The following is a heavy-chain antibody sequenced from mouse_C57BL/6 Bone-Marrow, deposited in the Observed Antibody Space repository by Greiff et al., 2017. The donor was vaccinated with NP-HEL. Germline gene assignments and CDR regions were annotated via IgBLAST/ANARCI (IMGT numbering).Heavy chain of an antibody. J-gene: IGHJ3*01. Sequence: VKLQQPGAELVMPGASVKLSCKASGYTFTSYWMHWVKQRPGQGLEWIGEIDPSDSYTNYNQKFKGKSTLTVDKSSSTAYMQLSSLTSEDSAVEYWAKGGLIADWGQGTLVTVAA. V-gene: IGHV1-69*01. CDR3: AKGGLIAD. D-gene: IGHD2-4*01. CDR2: IDPSDSYT. CDR1: GYTFTSYW.